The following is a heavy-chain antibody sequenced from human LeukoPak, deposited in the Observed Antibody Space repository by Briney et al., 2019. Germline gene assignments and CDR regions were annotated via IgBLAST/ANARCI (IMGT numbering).Heavy chain of an antibody. CDR2: INHSGST. CDR1: GGSFSGYC. Sequence: SETLSLTCAVYGGSFSGYCWSWIRQPPGKGLEWIGEINHSGSTNYNPSLKSRVTISVDTSKNQFSLKLSSVTAADTAVYYCARGLALRLKSHGIDHWGQGTLVTVSS. J-gene: IGHJ4*02. V-gene: IGHV4-34*01. D-gene: IGHD1-14*01. CDR3: ARGLALRLKSHGIDH.